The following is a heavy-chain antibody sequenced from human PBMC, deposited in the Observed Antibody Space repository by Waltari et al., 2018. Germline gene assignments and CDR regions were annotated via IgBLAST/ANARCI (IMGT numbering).Heavy chain of an antibody. Sequence: QVQLVESGGGVVQPGRPLRLSCAASGFTFSRYGMHWVRQAPGKRLEWVAVIWYDGSNKYYADSVKGRFTISRDNSKNTLYLQMNSLRAEDTAVYYCAREHMVGDYYFDYWGQGTLVTVSS. D-gene: IGHD1-26*01. J-gene: IGHJ4*02. CDR1: GFTFSRYG. V-gene: IGHV3-33*01. CDR3: AREHMVGDYYFDY. CDR2: IWYDGSNK.